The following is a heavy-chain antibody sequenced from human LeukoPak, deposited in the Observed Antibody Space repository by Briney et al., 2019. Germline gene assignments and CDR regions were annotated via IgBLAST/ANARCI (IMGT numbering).Heavy chain of an antibody. J-gene: IGHJ4*02. CDR1: DDSISSENYF. V-gene: IGHV4-61*02. Sequence: SETLSLTCSVSDDSISSENYFWNWIRQPAGKELEWIGRVNPSGSTTYKPSLNSRVAISKDKSKKEFSLNLTSVTAADTAVYFCARLKFNSFHSLFDPWGQGTLVIVPS. CDR3: ARLKFNSFHSLFDP. CDR2: VNPSGST. D-gene: IGHD3-3*01.